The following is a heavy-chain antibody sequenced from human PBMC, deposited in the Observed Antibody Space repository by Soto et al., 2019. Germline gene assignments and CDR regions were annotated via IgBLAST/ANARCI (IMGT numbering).Heavy chain of an antibody. CDR3: VRGVVVVTASQLGWFDP. J-gene: IGHJ5*02. CDR1: GGTFSSYT. D-gene: IGHD2-15*01. Sequence: QVQLVQSVAEVKKPGSSVKVSCKASGGTFSSYTISWVRQAPGQGLEWMGGINPMFGTTKYAQKFQGRVTITADESTSTAYMEMSSLRSEDTAVYYCVRGVVVVTASQLGWFDPWGQGTLVIVSS. V-gene: IGHV1-69*01. CDR2: INPMFGTT.